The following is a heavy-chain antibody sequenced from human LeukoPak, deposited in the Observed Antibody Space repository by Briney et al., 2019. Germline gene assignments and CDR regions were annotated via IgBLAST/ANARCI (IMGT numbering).Heavy chain of an antibody. CDR1: GFTFSGYA. D-gene: IGHD4-17*01. Sequence: GGSLRLSCAASGFTFSGYAMSWVRQAPGQGLEWVSAISGSGGSTYYADSVKGRFTISRDNSKNTLYLQMNSLRAEDTAVYYCAKGREDYGDYVFEDWGQGTLVTVSS. J-gene: IGHJ4*02. V-gene: IGHV3-23*01. CDR3: AKGREDYGDYVFED. CDR2: ISGSGGST.